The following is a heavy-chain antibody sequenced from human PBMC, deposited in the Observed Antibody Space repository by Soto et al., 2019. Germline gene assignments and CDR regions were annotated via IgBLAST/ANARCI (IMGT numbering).Heavy chain of an antibody. D-gene: IGHD1-1*01. CDR2: INPGSGVT. CDR1: GYSFPKYH. Sequence: ASVKVSRKATGYSFPKYHIHWVRQPPAQGLEWMGWINPGSGVTNQAQKFQGRVTVTSDTSITTTYMELNGLTSDVTAVYYCARVAGHKNARFDTWRQGALVTVSS. V-gene: IGHV1-2*02. J-gene: IGHJ4*02. CDR3: ARVAGHKNARFDT.